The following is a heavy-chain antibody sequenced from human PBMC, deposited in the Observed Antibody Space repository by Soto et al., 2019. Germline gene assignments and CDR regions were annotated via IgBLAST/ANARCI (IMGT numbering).Heavy chain of an antibody. CDR3: ARPWYSSSWPLFDY. J-gene: IGHJ4*02. CDR1: GYTFTSYG. D-gene: IGHD6-13*01. V-gene: IGHV1-18*01. CDR2: ISAYNGNT. Sequence: ASVKVSCKASGYTFTSYGISWVRQAPGQGLEWMGWISAYNGNTNYAQKFQGRVTMTRDTSTSTVYMELSSLRSEDTAVYYCARPWYSSSWPLFDYWGQGTLVTVSS.